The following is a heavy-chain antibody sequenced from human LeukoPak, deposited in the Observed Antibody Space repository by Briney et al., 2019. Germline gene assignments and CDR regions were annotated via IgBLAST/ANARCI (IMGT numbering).Heavy chain of an antibody. D-gene: IGHD6-19*01. Sequence: GASVKVSCKASGYTLTTYGLSWVRQAPGQGLEWMGWISAYSGNTNYAQKFQGRVTMTTDTSTSTAYMELWSLTSDDTALYYCARYLHSSGWYWFDTWGQGTLVTVSS. J-gene: IGHJ5*02. V-gene: IGHV1-18*01. CDR3: ARYLHSSGWYWFDT. CDR2: ISAYSGNT. CDR1: GYTLTTYG.